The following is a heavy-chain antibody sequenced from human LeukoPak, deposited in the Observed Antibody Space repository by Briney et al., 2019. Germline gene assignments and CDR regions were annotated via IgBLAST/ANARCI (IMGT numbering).Heavy chain of an antibody. CDR2: ISAYNGNT. CDR3: ARDRSGGSYYGWFDP. V-gene: IGHV1-18*01. J-gene: IGHJ5*02. CDR1: GYTFTSYG. Sequence: ASVKVSCKASGYTFTSYGISWVRQAPGQGLEWMGWISAYNGNTNYAQKLQGRVTMTTDTSTSTAYMELRSLRSDDTAVYYCARDRSGGSYYGWFDPWGQGTLVTVSS. D-gene: IGHD1-26*01.